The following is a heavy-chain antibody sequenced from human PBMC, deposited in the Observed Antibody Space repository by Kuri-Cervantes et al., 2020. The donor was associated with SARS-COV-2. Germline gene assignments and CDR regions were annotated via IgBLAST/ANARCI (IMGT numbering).Heavy chain of an antibody. J-gene: IGHJ6*02. D-gene: IGHD6-13*01. CDR3: AKDLEQQLDSHYGMDV. CDR1: GFNFSSYG. Sequence: GESLKISCAASGFNFSSYGMHWVRQAPGKGLEWVAVISYDGSNKYYADSVKGRFTISRHNSKNTLHLQMNSLRAEDTAVYYCAKDLEQQLDSHYGMDVWGQGTTVTVSS. CDR2: ISYDGSNK. V-gene: IGHV3-30*18.